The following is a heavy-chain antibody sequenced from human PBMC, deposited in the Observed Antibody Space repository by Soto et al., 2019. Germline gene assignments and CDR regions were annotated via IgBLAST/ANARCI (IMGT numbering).Heavy chain of an antibody. CDR1: GGTFSSYA. D-gene: IGHD2-21*02. CDR2: IIPVFGTA. Sequence: QVQLVQSGAEVKKPGSSVKVSCKASGGTFSSYAISWVRQAPGQGLEWMGGIIPVFGTAHYAQKFQGRVTITEDESTSTAYMELGSLRSEDTAVYYCAMMCGGDCYSPVSDYWGKRTLVPVSS. J-gene: IGHJ4*02. CDR3: AMMCGGDCYSPVSDY. V-gene: IGHV1-69*01.